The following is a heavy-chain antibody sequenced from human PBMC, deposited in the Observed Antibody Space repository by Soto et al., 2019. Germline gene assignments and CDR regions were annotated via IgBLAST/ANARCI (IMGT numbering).Heavy chain of an antibody. CDR1: GFTFSSYA. CDR3: AKEGITMIVVVTAYFQH. Sequence: GSLRLSCAASGFTFSSYAVSWVRQAPGKGLEWVSAISGSGGSTYYADSVKGRFTISRDNSKNTLYLQMNSLRAEDTAVYYCAKEGITMIVVVTAYFQHWGQGTLVTVSS. CDR2: ISGSGGST. D-gene: IGHD3-22*01. J-gene: IGHJ1*01. V-gene: IGHV3-23*01.